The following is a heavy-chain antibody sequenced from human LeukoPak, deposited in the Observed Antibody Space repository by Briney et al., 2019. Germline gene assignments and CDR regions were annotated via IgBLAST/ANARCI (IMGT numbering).Heavy chain of an antibody. CDR2: ISGDGSIK. J-gene: IGHJ4*02. Sequence: GGPLRLSCEPSGFPFSSYWMLWVRHAPGKGLVLVSRISGDGSIKTYADFVRGRFTISRDKTKNILYLQMNSLKVEDTATYFCSRSQFDYWGQGVLVTVSS. CDR1: GFPFSSYW. V-gene: IGHV3-74*03. CDR3: SRSQFDY.